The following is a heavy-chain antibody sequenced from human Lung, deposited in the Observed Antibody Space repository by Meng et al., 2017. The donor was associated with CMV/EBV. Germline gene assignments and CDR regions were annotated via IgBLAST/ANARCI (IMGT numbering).Heavy chain of an antibody. V-gene: IGHV4-59*02. D-gene: IGHD3-16*01. CDR1: GGYVHNYY. CDR2: IYSNGNT. CDR3: ARAGHFFDYGDF. Sequence: QVQLQESGPGLVKPSEALAVSCTVFGGYVHNYYWGWIRQPPGKGLEGIGQIYSNGNTNYNPSLGSRVTISVDTSKSQFSLHLMSVTTEDTAVYFCARAGHFFDYGDFWGPGILVTVSS. J-gene: IGHJ4*02.